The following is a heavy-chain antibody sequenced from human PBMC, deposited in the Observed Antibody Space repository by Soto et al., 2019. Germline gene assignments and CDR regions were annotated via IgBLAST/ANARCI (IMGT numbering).Heavy chain of an antibody. J-gene: IGHJ4*02. V-gene: IGHV1-46*01. CDR3: SKDQEGVDVAVALEPPAFDF. CDR2: INPRGGRS. Sequence: QVQLVQSGAEVKKPGASVKVSCKASGYTFSTYSMHWVRQAPGQGLEWMGMINPRGGRSSYAQKCQGRVTMTRDSSTTTVYMEVSSVRSEDTAVYYCSKDQEGVDVAVALEPPAFDFWGQGTLVTVSS. CDR1: GYTFSTYS. D-gene: IGHD1-1*01.